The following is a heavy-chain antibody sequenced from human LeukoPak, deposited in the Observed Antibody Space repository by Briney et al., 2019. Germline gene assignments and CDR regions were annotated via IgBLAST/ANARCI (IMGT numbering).Heavy chain of an antibody. CDR1: SGSFSGYY. CDR3: ARYTGGNDAFDI. CDR2: IYSSGST. D-gene: IGHD1-26*01. Sequence: SETLSLTCAVYSGSFSGYYWSWIRQPPGKGLEWIGNIYSSGSTYYNASLQSRVTISIDTSKNQFSLRLNSVTAADTAVYYCARYTGGNDAFDIWGQGTMVTVSS. J-gene: IGHJ3*02. V-gene: IGHV4-34*01.